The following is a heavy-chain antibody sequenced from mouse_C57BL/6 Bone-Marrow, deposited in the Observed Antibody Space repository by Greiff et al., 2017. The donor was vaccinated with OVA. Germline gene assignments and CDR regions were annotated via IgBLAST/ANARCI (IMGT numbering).Heavy chain of an antibody. CDR1: GYAFTNYL. Sequence: VQLQQSGAELVRPGTSVKVSCKASGYAFTNYLIEWVKQRPGQGLEWIGVINPGSGGTNYNEKFKGKATLTSDKSSSTAYMQLSSLTSEDSAVYFCAIRETYYAMDYWGQGTSVTVSS. V-gene: IGHV1-54*01. J-gene: IGHJ4*01. CDR2: INPGSGGT. D-gene: IGHD3-3*01. CDR3: AIRETYYAMDY.